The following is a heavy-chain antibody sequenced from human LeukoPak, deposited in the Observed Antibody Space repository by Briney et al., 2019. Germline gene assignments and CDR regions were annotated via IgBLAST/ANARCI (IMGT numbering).Heavy chain of an antibody. CDR2: IYYSGST. J-gene: IGHJ4*02. CDR3: ARDDFGDSLDF. CDR1: GGSISNYY. D-gene: IGHD2-15*01. V-gene: IGHV4-59*01. Sequence: TSETLSLTCNVSGGSISNYYWSWIRQPPGKGLEWIGYIYYSGSTNYNPSLKSRVTISVDTSKNQFSLKLSSVTAADTAVYYCARDDFGDSLDFWGQGTLVTVSS.